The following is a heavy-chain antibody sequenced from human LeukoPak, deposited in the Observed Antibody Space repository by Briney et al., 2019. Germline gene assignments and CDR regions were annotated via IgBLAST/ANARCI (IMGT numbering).Heavy chain of an antibody. CDR2: INHSGST. CDR3: ARVGTMVRALPHFDY. J-gene: IGHJ4*02. CDR1: GGSFSGYY. D-gene: IGHD3-10*01. Sequence: SETLSLTCAVYGGSFSGYYWSWIRQPPGKGLEWIGEINHSGSTNYNPSLKSRVTISVDTSKNQSSLKLSSVTAADTAVYYCARVGTMVRALPHFDYWGQGTLVTVSS. V-gene: IGHV4-34*01.